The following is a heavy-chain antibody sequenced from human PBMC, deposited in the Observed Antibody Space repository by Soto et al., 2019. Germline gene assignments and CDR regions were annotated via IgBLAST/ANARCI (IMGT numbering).Heavy chain of an antibody. V-gene: IGHV3-53*01. D-gene: IGHD3-3*01. CDR2: IYRGGST. CDR3: TRDRVESGYPEYFQH. CDR1: WFTVSSNC. Sequence: GSLRICCAAPWFTVSSNCISWGRQAPGKGLEWVSVIYRGGSTYYADSVKGRFTISRDNSKNTLYLQMNSLRAEDTALYYCTRDRVESGYPEYFQHWGQGTLVTVSS. J-gene: IGHJ1*01.